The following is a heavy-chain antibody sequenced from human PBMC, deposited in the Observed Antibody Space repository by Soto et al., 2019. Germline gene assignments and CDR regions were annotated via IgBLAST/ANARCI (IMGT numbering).Heavy chain of an antibody. CDR1: GFVFSMYS. V-gene: IGHV3-7*03. CDR2: IPQEGVDG. D-gene: IGHD2-21*02. Sequence: GGSLRLSCEVSGFVFSMYSMSWVRQTPGKGLEWVAKIPQEGVDGHYADSVKGRFTISRDNGKNSLYLQMNNLRAEDTAVYYCARDHLILPAHDFFYGSDVWGRGATVTVSS. CDR3: ARDHLILPAHDFFYGSDV. J-gene: IGHJ6*02.